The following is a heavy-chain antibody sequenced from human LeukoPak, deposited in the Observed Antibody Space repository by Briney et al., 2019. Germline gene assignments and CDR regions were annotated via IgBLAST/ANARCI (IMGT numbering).Heavy chain of an antibody. V-gene: IGHV4-31*02. D-gene: IGHD2-2*01. CDR1: GDSISTGGYY. CDR2: IHYSGST. J-gene: IGHJ4*02. Sequence: SETLSLTCTVSGDSISTGGYYWSWIRQHPGTGLEWIGYIHYSGSTYYNPSLKSRLTISVDTSKNQFSLKLSSVTAADTAVYYCARGPGGAPMDYWGQGTLVTVSP. CDR3: ARGPGGAPMDY.